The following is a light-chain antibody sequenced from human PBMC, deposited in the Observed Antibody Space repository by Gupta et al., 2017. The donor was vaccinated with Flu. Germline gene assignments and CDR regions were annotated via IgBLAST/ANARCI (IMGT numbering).Light chain of an antibody. V-gene: IGKV1-5*03. CDR2: RTS. CDR3: QHYNRFT. J-gene: IGKJ3*01. CDR1: QSISSW. Sequence: QSPYPLSASVGDRVNISCRASQSISSWVAWDQQTPGRAPKLLISRTSTLHTGVPSRFSGSGSGTEFTLTSSSLQADDFETYYCQHYNRFTFGHGTTVDLK.